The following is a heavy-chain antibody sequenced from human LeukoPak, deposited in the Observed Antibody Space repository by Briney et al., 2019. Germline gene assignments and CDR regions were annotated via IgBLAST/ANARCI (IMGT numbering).Heavy chain of an antibody. Sequence: PSETLSLTCTVSGGSISSYYWSWIRQPAGKGLEWIGRIYTSGSTNYNPSLKSRVTMSVDTSKNQFSLKLSSVTAADTAVYYCARGGVITIFGVVTPSVDYFDYWGQGTLVTVSS. CDR3: ARGGVITIFGVVTPSVDYFDY. CDR2: IYTSGST. J-gene: IGHJ4*02. V-gene: IGHV4-4*07. D-gene: IGHD3-3*01. CDR1: GGSISSYY.